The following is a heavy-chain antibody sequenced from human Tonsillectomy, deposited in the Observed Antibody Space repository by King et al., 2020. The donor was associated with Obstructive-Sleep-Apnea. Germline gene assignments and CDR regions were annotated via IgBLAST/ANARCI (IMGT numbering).Heavy chain of an antibody. CDR2: IYYSGST. V-gene: IGHV4-39*01. Sequence: QLQESGPGLVKPSETLSLTCTVSGGSISSSSYYWGWIRQPPGKGLEWIGSIYYSGSTYYNPSLKSRVTISVDTSKNQFSLKLSSVTAADTAVYYCARRPSFTVTAWDYWGQGTLVTVSS. J-gene: IGHJ4*02. CDR3: ARRPSFTVTAWDY. D-gene: IGHD4-17*01. CDR1: GGSISSSSYY.